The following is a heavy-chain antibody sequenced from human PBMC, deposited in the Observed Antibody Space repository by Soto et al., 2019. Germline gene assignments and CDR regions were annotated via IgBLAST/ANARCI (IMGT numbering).Heavy chain of an antibody. J-gene: IGHJ6*02. CDR1: GGSISSGGYY. Sequence: PSETLSLTCTVSGGSISSGGYYWSWIRQHPGKGLEWIGYIYYSGSTYYNPSLKSRVTISVDTSKNQFSLKLSSVTAADTAVYYCAREWDYGSGSNYYYYGMDVWGQGTTVTVS. V-gene: IGHV4-31*03. CDR3: AREWDYGSGSNYYYYGMDV. D-gene: IGHD3-10*01. CDR2: IYYSGST.